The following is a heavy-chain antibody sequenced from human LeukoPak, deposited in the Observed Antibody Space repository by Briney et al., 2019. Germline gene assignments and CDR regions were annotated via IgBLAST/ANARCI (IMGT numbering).Heavy chain of an antibody. CDR1: GFSFSTHA. Sequence: GGSLRLYCAVSGFSFSTHAMSWVRQSPEKGLEWVSAISGSGRSTDYADSARGRFTISRDNSKNTLYLQMNNLRAEDTALYYCAINGGDSTSSLQGTFAFDFWGQGTLVTVSS. J-gene: IGHJ4*02. V-gene: IGHV3-23*01. CDR2: ISGSGRST. D-gene: IGHD3-16*01. CDR3: AINGGDSTSSLQGTFAFDF.